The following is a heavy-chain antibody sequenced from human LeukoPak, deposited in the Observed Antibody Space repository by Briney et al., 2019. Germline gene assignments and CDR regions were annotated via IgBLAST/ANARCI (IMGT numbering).Heavy chain of an antibody. V-gene: IGHV4-34*01. CDR2: INHSGST. CDR1: GGSFSGYY. J-gene: IGHJ5*02. CDR3: ARGPVVVPAAMRVRWFDP. D-gene: IGHD2-2*01. Sequence: SETLSLTCAVDGGSFSGYYWSWIRQPPGKGLEWIGEINHSGSTNYNPSLKSRVTISVDTSKNQFSLKLSSVTAADTAVYYCARGPVVVPAAMRVRWFDPWGQGTLVTVSS.